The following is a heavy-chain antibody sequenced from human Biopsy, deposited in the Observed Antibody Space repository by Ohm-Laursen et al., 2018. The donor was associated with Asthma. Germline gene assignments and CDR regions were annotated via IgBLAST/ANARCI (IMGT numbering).Heavy chain of an antibody. J-gene: IGHJ6*02. CDR2: VFYSGTT. V-gene: IGHV4-30-4*01. CDR3: ARVAGYGDVYFGIDV. Sequence: TLSLTCTVSGAYIGTPDYHWPWIRQSPGKGLEWIGFVFYSGTTHYSRSLERRLFLSIDTARNEFSMNFRSLTAADTAVYFCARVAGYGDVYFGIDVWGPGSTVSV. CDR1: GAYIGTPDYH. D-gene: IGHD4-17*01.